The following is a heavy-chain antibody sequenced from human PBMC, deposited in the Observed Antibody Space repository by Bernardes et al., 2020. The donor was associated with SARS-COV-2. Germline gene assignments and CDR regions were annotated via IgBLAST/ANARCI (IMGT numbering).Heavy chain of an antibody. Sequence: GGSLRLSRAASGFTFSSYAMHWVRQAPGKGLEWVAVIWDDGNNKYYADSVKGRFTISRDNSKNTLYLQMNSLRVEDRAVYYCARDRRTVGSGSFAYWVQGTPVTVPS. V-gene: IGHV3-33*01. D-gene: IGHD1-26*01. CDR3: ARDRRTVGSGSFAY. J-gene: IGHJ4*02. CDR1: GFTFSSYA. CDR2: IWDDGNNK.